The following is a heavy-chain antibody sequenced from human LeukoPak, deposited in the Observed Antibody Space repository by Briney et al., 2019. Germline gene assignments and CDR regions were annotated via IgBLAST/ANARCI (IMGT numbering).Heavy chain of an antibody. J-gene: IGHJ4*02. CDR1: GVSIRSGSYY. V-gene: IGHV4-61*02. CDR2: IYTSGTT. CDR3: AREVFDYDILTGWIDY. D-gene: IGHD3-9*01. Sequence: KSSETLSLTCTVSGVSIRSGSYYWSWIRQPAGKGLEWIGRIYTSGTTNYNPSLKSRVTISVGTSKSQFSLKLSSVTAADTAVYYCAREVFDYDILTGWIDYWGQGALVSVSS.